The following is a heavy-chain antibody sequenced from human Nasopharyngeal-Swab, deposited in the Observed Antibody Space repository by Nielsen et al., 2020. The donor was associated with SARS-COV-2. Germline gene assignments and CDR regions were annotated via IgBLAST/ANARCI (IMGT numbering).Heavy chain of an antibody. J-gene: IGHJ4*02. CDR2: ISYDGSNK. Sequence: GESLKISCAASGFTFSSYAMHWVRQAPGKGLEWAAVISYDGSNKYYADSVKGRFTISRDNSKNTLYLQMNSLRAEDTAVYYCARGYSGYYAYWGQGTLVTVSS. CDR3: ARGYSGYYAY. CDR1: GFTFSSYA. D-gene: IGHD5-12*01. V-gene: IGHV3-30-3*01.